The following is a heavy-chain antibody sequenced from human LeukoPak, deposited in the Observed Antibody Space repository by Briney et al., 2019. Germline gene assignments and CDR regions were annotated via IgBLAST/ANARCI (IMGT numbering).Heavy chain of an antibody. J-gene: IGHJ4*02. V-gene: IGHV3-20*04. CDR3: AGTNYYDSSGYYSSFDY. CDR1: GFTFDDYG. Sequence: GGSLRLSCAASGFTFDDYGMSWVRQAPGKGLEWVSGINWNGGSTGYADSVKGRFTISRDNAKNSLYLQMNSLRAEDTAVYYCAGTNYYDSSGYYSSFDYWGQGTLVTVSS. D-gene: IGHD3-22*01. CDR2: INWNGGST.